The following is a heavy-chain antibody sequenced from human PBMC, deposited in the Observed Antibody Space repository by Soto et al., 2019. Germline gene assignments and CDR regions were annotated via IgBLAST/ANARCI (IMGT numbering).Heavy chain of an antibody. CDR1: GFTFSSYS. CDR3: ARDSVTGTLYYYYGMDV. V-gene: IGHV3-21*01. CDR2: ISSSSSYI. J-gene: IGHJ6*02. D-gene: IGHD1-20*01. Sequence: EVQLVESGGGLVQPGGSLRLSCAASGFTFSSYSMNWVRQAPGKGLEWVSSISSSSSYIYYADSVKGRFTISRDNAKNSLYLQMNSLRAEDTAVYYCARDSVTGTLYYYYGMDVWGQGTTVTVSS.